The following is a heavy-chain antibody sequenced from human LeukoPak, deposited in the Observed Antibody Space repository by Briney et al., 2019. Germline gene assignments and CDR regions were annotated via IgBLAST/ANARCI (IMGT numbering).Heavy chain of an antibody. V-gene: IGHV3-53*04. J-gene: IGHJ5*02. CDR1: GFTVSSNY. CDR3: ARDGEGWFDP. D-gene: IGHD3-10*01. CDR2: IYSGGRI. Sequence: PGGSLRLSCAASGFTVSSNYMSWVRQAPGKGLEWVSVIYSGGRIYCADTVKGRFTITRHNAKNTLYLQMNRLRAEDTAVYYCARDGEGWFDPWGQGTLVTVSS.